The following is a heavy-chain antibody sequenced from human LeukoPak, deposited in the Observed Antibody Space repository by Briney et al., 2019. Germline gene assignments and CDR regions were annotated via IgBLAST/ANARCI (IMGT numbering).Heavy chain of an antibody. Sequence: PGGSLRLSCAASGFTFSGSAMHWVRRASGKGLEWVGRIRSKANSYATAYAASVKGRFTISRDDSKNTAYLQMNSLKTEDTAVYYCLTIFRHAFDIWGQGTMVTVSS. V-gene: IGHV3-73*01. D-gene: IGHD3-3*01. CDR2: IRSKANSYAT. J-gene: IGHJ3*02. CDR3: LTIFRHAFDI. CDR1: GFTFSGSA.